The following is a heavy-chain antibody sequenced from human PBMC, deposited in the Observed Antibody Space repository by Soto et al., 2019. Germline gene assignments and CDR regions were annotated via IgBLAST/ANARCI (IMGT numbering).Heavy chain of an antibody. Sequence: QVQLVQSGAEVKKPGASVKVSCKASGYTFTSYDINWVRQATGQGLEWMGWMNPNSGNTAYAQKFXGRVPMTRNTSISTAYMYLSSLRSEDRAGYYCAREHSWFEPWGLGTLVTVSS. CDR2: MNPNSGNT. J-gene: IGHJ5*02. V-gene: IGHV1-8*01. D-gene: IGHD1-1*01. CDR3: AREHSWFEP. CDR1: GYTFTSYD.